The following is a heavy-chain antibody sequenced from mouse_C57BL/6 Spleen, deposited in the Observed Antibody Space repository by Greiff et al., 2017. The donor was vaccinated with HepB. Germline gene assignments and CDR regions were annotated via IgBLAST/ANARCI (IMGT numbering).Heavy chain of an antibody. CDR2: INPSSGYT. CDR1: GYTFTSYT. CDR3: ARPGAQATAWFAY. D-gene: IGHD3-2*02. V-gene: IGHV1-4*01. J-gene: IGHJ3*01. Sequence: QVQLQQSGAELARPGASVKMSCKASGYTFTSYTMHWVKQRPGQGLEWIGYINPSSGYTKYNQKLKDKATLTADKSSSTAYMQLSSLTSEDSAVYYCARPGAQATAWFAYWGQGTLVTVSA.